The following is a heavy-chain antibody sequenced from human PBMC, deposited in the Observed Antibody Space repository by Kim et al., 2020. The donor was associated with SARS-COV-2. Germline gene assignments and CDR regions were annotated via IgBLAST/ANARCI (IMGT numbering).Heavy chain of an antibody. CDR1: GASVGRGGYY. D-gene: IGHD3-16*01. CDR3: ARSRVGESSPIDT. Sequence: SETLSLTCTVSGASVGRGGYYWGWVRLSPGTGLEWIGYMYYNGETFYNPSLGSRLSLSLDKSKNELFLRLTSATAADTALYFCARSRVGESSPIDTWGRG. V-gene: IGHV4-31*03. J-gene: IGHJ1*01. CDR2: MYYNGET.